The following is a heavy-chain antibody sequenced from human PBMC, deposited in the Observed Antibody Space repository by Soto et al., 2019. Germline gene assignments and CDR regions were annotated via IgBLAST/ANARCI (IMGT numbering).Heavy chain of an antibody. J-gene: IGHJ4*02. D-gene: IGHD1-1*01. CDR1: AFSFSTSW. CDR3: ATAGHYRFDN. Sequence: GSLRLSCAASAFSFSTSWMHWVRQAPGEGLVWVSRINPDGRTINYADSVKGRFTISRDNAKNTLYLQMNILRVEDTAVYFCATAGHYRFDNWGLGTLVTVSS. V-gene: IGHV3-74*01. CDR2: INPDGRTI.